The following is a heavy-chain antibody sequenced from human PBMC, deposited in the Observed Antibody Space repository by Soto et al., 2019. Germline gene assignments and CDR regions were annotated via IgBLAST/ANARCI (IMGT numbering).Heavy chain of an antibody. D-gene: IGHD6-19*01. CDR3: ARARPGIAVAPFDY. V-gene: IGHV1-18*04. Sequence: ASVKVSCKASGYTFTSYGISWVQQAPGQGLEWMGWISAYNGNTNYAQKLQGRVTMTTDTSTSTAYMELRSLRSDDTAVYYCARARPGIAVAPFDYWGQGTLVTVSS. CDR2: ISAYNGNT. J-gene: IGHJ4*02. CDR1: GYTFTSYG.